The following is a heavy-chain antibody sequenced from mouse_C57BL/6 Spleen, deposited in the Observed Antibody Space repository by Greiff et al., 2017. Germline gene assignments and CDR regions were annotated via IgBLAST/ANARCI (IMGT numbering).Heavy chain of an antibody. V-gene: IGHV1-82*01. Sequence: QVQLQQSGPELVKPGASVKISCKASGYAFSSSWMNWVKQRPGKGLEWIGRIYPGDGDTNYNGKFKGKATLTADKSSSTAYMQLSSLTSEDSAVYFCAKFLLTTVDDFDYWGQGTTLTVSS. CDR3: AKFLLTTVDDFDY. D-gene: IGHD1-1*01. J-gene: IGHJ2*01. CDR1: GYAFSSSW. CDR2: IYPGDGDT.